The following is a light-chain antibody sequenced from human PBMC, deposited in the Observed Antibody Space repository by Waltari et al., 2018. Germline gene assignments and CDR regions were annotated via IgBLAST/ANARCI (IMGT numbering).Light chain of an antibody. CDR3: QKYNTAPPT. Sequence: DIQMTQSPSSLSASIGDRVTITCRASQDIGNFLAWYQQIPGKVPRVLIYAESSLQSGVPSRFSGSGSGTDFTLTISGLQPEDVATYYCQKYNTAPPTFGPGTRVEMK. CDR1: QDIGNF. J-gene: IGKJ1*01. V-gene: IGKV1-27*01. CDR2: AES.